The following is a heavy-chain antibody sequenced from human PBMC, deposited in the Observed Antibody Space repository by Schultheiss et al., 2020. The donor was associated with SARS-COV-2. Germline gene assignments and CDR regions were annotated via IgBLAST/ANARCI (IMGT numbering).Heavy chain of an antibody. Sequence: VKVSCKASGYAFTGYYMHWVRQAPGQGLEWMGRINPNSGGTNYAQKFQGRVTMTRDTSISTAYMELSRLRSDDTAVYYCARNPPYYYDSSGYYADYWGQGTLVTVSS. D-gene: IGHD3-22*01. CDR2: INPNSGGT. CDR1: GYAFTGYY. V-gene: IGHV1-2*06. J-gene: IGHJ4*02. CDR3: ARNPPYYYDSSGYYADY.